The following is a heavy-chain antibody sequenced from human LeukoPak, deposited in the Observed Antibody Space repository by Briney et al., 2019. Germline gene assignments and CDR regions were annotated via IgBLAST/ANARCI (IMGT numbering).Heavy chain of an antibody. V-gene: IGHV4-59*01. CDR3: AAGITGRTIDY. CDR1: SVSISSYY. CDR2: VYYSENI. D-gene: IGHD1-20*01. Sequence: SETLSLTCTVSSVSISSYYWNWIRQPPGKGLEWIGYVYYSENIYYGPSLKSRVTISVDTSKKQFSLRLISLTAADTAVYYCAAGITGRTIDYWGQGTLITVSS. J-gene: IGHJ4*02.